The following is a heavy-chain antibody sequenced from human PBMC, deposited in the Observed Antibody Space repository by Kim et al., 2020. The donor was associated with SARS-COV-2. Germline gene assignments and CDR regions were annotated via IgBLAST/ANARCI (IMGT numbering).Heavy chain of an antibody. D-gene: IGHD3-10*01. V-gene: IGHV1-69*01. CDR3: ARVLPAPSMVRGVIDY. J-gene: IGHJ4*02. Sequence: KFQGRVTITADESTSTAYMELSSLRSEDTAVYYCARVLPAPSMVRGVIDYWGQGTLVTVSS.